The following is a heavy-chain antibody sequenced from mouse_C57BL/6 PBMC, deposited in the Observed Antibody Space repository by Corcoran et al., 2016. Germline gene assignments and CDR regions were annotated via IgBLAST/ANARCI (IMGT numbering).Heavy chain of an antibody. Sequence: QIQLVQSGPELKKPGETVKISCKASGYTFTTYGMSWVKQAPGKGLKWMGWINTYSGVPTYADDFKGRFAFSLETSASTAYLQINNLKNEDTATYFCARSASMDYWGQGTSVTVSS. CDR2: INTYSGVP. V-gene: IGHV9-3*01. J-gene: IGHJ4*01. D-gene: IGHD1-2*01. CDR1: GYTFTTYG. CDR3: ARSASMDY.